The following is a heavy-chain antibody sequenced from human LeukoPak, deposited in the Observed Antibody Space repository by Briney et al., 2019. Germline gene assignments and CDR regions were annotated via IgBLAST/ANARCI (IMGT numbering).Heavy chain of an antibody. J-gene: IGHJ6*02. CDR2: IIPIFGTA. Sequence: SVKVSCKASGGTFSSYAISWVRQAPGQGLEWMGGIIPIFGTANYAQKFQGRVTITADESTSTAYMELSSLRSEDTAVYYCAREKYYDILTGYYYYGMDVWGQGTTVTVSS. V-gene: IGHV1-69*13. CDR3: AREKYYDILTGYYYYGMDV. CDR1: GGTFSSYA. D-gene: IGHD3-9*01.